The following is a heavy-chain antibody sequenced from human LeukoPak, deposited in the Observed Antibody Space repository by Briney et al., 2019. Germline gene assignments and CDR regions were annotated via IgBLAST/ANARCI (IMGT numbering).Heavy chain of an antibody. CDR1: GGSFGGYY. J-gene: IGHJ6*02. CDR2: INHSGST. D-gene: IGHD3-22*01. CDR3: AKPGRHYDSSGYSRGRYYYYGMDV. Sequence: SETLSLTCAVYGGSFGGYYWSWIRQPPGKGLEWIGEINHSGSTNYNPSLKSRVTISVDTSKNQFSLKLSSVTAADTAVYYCAKPGRHYDSSGYSRGRYYYYGMDVWGQGTTVTVSS. V-gene: IGHV4-34*01.